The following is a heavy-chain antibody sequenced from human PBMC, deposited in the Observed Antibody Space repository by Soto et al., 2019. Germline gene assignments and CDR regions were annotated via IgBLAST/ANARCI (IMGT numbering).Heavy chain of an antibody. V-gene: IGHV3-49*03. CDR3: TRDGQPPSPYYYYYYGMDV. CDR2: IRSKAYGGTI. D-gene: IGHD5-18*01. J-gene: IGHJ6*02. CDR1: GFTFGDYA. Sequence: GGSLRLSCTASGFTFGDYAMSWFRQAPGKGLEWVGFIRSKAYGGTIEYAASVKGRFTISRDDSKSIAYLQMNSLKTEDTAVYYCTRDGQPPSPYYYYYYGMDVWGQGTTVTSP.